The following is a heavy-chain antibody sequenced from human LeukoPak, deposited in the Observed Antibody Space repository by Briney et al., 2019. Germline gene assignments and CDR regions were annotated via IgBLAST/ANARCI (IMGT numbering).Heavy chain of an antibody. CDR1: GGSISSYY. D-gene: IGHD3-22*01. J-gene: IGHJ4*02. V-gene: IGHV4-59*01. CDR2: IYYSGST. Sequence: SETLSLTCTVSGGSISSYYWSWIRQPPGKGLEWIGYIYYSGSTNYNPSLKSRVTISVDTSKNQFSLKLSSVTAADTAVYYCARAPYYDSSGYLFDYWGQGTQVTVSS. CDR3: ARAPYYDSSGYLFDY.